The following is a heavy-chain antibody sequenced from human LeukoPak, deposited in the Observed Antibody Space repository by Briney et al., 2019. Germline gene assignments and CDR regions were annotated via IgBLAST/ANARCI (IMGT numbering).Heavy chain of an antibody. V-gene: IGHV1-2*02. J-gene: IGHJ4*02. CDR2: INPNSGGT. CDR1: GYTFTGYY. Sequence: ASVKVSCKASGYTFTGYYMQWVRQAPGQGLEWMGWINPNSGGTNYAQKFQGRVTMTRDTSISTAYMELSRLRSDDTAVYYCARDWAPSWGWYYSDYWGQGTLVTVSS. D-gene: IGHD2-15*01. CDR3: ARDWAPSWGWYYSDY.